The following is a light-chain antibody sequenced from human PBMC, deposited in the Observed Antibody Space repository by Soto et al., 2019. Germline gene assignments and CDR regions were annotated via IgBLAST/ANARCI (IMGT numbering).Light chain of an antibody. CDR2: AVT. CDR3: CSYTGASTYV. Sequence: QSALTQPASVSGSPRQSVTISCAGTSGDVGGYNYVSWYQQHPGKAPKLMIHAVTNRPSGVSNRFSGSKSGNTASLTISSLQAEDEADYYCCSYTGASTYVFGTGTKLTVL. J-gene: IGLJ1*01. CDR1: SGDVGGYNY. V-gene: IGLV2-14*01.